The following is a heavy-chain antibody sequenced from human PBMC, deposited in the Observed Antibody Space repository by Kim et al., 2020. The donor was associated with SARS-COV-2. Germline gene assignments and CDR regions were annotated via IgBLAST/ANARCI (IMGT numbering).Heavy chain of an antibody. CDR3: ARQRGATVNGD. V-gene: IGHV4-39*01. CDR2: IYYSGST. Sequence: SETLSLTCTVSGGSISSSSYYWGWIRQPPGKGLEWIGSIYYSGSTYYNPSLKSRVTISVDTSKNQFSLKLSSVTAADTAVYYCARQRGATVNGDWGQGTL. CDR1: GGSISSSSYY. J-gene: IGHJ4*02. D-gene: IGHD4-4*01.